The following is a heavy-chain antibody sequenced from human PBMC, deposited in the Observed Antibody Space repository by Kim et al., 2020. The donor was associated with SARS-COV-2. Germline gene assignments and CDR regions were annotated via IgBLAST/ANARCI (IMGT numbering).Heavy chain of an antibody. CDR1: GFSLNSYGVG. Sequence: PTLVNPTQTLTLTCNFSGFSLNSYGVGVGWLRQPPGKALEWLALINWDDDKRYSPSLKRRLTITKDTSKNQVVLTMTNMDPVDTATYYCTHRENSYYASGSFRNDAFDIWGQGTMVTVSS. J-gene: IGHJ3*02. V-gene: IGHV2-5*02. CDR3: THRENSYYASGSFRNDAFDI. CDR2: INWDDDK. D-gene: IGHD3-10*01.